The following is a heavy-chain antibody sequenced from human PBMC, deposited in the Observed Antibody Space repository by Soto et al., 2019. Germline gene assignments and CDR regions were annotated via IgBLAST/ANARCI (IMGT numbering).Heavy chain of an antibody. CDR2: IDPSDSYT. CDR3: ARPSNYYGSGSYSAD. Sequence: EVQLVQSGAEVKKPGESLRISCKGSGYSFTTYWISWVRQMPGKGLEWMGRIDPSDSYTNYSPSFQGHVTISADKSTSPAYLQWSSLKASDTAMYYCARPSNYYGSGSYSADWGQGTLVTVSS. CDR1: GYSFTTYW. V-gene: IGHV5-10-1*01. D-gene: IGHD3-10*01. J-gene: IGHJ4*02.